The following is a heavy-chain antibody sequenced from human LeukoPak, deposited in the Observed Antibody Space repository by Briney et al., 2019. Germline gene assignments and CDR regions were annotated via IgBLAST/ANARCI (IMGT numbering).Heavy chain of an antibody. CDR2: IWNDGTNT. Sequence: GRSLRLSCAASGFTFTTYGMHCVRQAPGKGLEWVAVIWNDGTNTYYADSVKGRFTISRDNSKNMLYLQMNSLRAEDTAVYYCARGLYCTSTSCYFGGGNYYYYMDVWGKGTTVTVSS. CDR3: ARGLYCTSTSCYFGGGNYYYYMDV. V-gene: IGHV3-33*01. CDR1: GFTFTTYG. D-gene: IGHD2-2*01. J-gene: IGHJ6*03.